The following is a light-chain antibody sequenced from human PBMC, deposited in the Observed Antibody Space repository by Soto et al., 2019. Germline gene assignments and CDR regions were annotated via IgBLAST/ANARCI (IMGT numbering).Light chain of an antibody. CDR1: QSISSW. CDR3: QQYNSYTWT. V-gene: IGKV1-5*01. Sequence: DIQMTQSPSTLSASVGDRVTITCRASQSISSWLAWYQQKPGKAPKLLIYDASSLESGVTSRFSGSGSGTEFTLTISILQPDDFATYYCQQYNSYTWTFGQWTKVEIK. J-gene: IGKJ1*01. CDR2: DAS.